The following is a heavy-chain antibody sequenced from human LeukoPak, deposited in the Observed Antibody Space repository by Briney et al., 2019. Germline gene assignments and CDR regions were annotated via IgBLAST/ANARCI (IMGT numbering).Heavy chain of an antibody. CDR1: GFTFSSYS. CDR3: ARDGNRDGDMDV. V-gene: IGHV3-48*01. CDR2: ISSSSSLI. J-gene: IGHJ6*03. D-gene: IGHD1-1*01. Sequence: GGSLRLSCAASGFTFSSYSMNWVRQAPGKGLEWVAYISSSSSLIYYAGSVKGRFTVSRDSAKRSLYLQMNSLRAEDTAVYYCARDGNRDGDMDVWGKGTTVTVSS.